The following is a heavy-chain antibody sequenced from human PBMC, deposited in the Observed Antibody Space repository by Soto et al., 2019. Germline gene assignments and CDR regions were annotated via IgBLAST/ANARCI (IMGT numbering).Heavy chain of an antibody. CDR2: IYHSGST. CDR3: ARIFGNWFDP. Sequence: SETLSLTCSVSGGSVSSTSYYWGWIRQPPGKGLEWIESIYHSGSTYYNPSLRSRVTISVDTSKSQFSLKLSSVTAADTAVYYCARIFGNWFDPWGQGMLVTVSS. D-gene: IGHD3-10*01. CDR1: GGSVSSTSYY. J-gene: IGHJ5*02. V-gene: IGHV4-39*01.